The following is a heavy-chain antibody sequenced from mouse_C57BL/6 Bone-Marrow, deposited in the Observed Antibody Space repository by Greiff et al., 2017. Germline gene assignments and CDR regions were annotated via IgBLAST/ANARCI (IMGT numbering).Heavy chain of an antibody. V-gene: IGHV1-5*01. D-gene: IGHD2-4*01. CDR2: IYPGNSDT. CDR1: GYTFTSYW. J-gene: IGHJ3*01. Sequence: SGTVLARPGASVKMSCKTSGYTFTSYWMHWVKQRPGQGLEWIGAIYPGNSDTSYNQKFKGKAKLTAVTSASTAYMELSSLTNEDSAVYYCTCYDYDVGAWFAYWGQGTLVTVSA. CDR3: TCYDYDVGAWFAY.